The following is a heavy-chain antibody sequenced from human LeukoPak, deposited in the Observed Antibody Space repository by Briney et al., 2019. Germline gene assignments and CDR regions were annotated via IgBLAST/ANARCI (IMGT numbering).Heavy chain of an antibody. J-gene: IGHJ4*02. CDR3: ARSIVVVPAPYFEY. CDR2: IYYSGST. V-gene: IGHV4-31*03. Sequence: SQTLSLTCTVSGGSISSGGYYWSWIRQHPGKGLEWIGYIYYSGSTYYNPSLKSRVTISVDTSKNQFSLKLSSVTAADTAVYYCARSIVVVPAPYFEYWGQGTLVTVSS. D-gene: IGHD2-2*01. CDR1: GGSISSGGYY.